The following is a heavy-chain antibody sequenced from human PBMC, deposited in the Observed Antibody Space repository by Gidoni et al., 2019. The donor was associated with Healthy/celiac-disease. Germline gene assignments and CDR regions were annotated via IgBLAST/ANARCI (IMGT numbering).Heavy chain of an antibody. CDR3: ARRPRNVRFLEWLSPGTVFEY. Sequence: QVTLKESGPVLVKPTETLTLTCPVSGFSLSNARMGVSWIRQPPGKALEWLAHIFSNDEKSYSTSLKSRLTISKDTSKSQVVLTMTNMDPVDTATYYCARRPRNVRFLEWLSPGTVFEYWGQGTLVTVSS. V-gene: IGHV2-26*01. D-gene: IGHD3-3*01. CDR2: IFSNDEK. CDR1: GFSLSNARMG. J-gene: IGHJ4*02.